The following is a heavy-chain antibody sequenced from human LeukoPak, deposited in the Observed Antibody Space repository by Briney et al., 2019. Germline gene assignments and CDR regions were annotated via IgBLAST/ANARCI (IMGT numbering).Heavy chain of an antibody. CDR2: IYYSGST. D-gene: IGHD2-15*01. CDR3: ARILCSGGSCYSGLYYYYYMDV. Sequence: SETLSLTCTVSGGSISSYYWSWIRQPPGKGLEWIGYIYYSGSTNYNPSLKSRVTISVDTSKNQFSLKLSSVTAAEPAVYYCARILCSGGSCYSGLYYYYYMDVWGKGTTVTVSS. J-gene: IGHJ6*03. V-gene: IGHV4-59*01. CDR1: GGSISSYY.